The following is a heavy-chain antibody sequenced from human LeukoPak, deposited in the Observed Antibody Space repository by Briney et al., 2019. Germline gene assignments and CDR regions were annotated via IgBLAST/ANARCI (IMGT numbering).Heavy chain of an antibody. D-gene: IGHD3-22*01. CDR3: AKEGEYYYDSSELNMVDY. Sequence: GGSLRLSCAASGFIFDDYAMHWVRQSPGKGLEWVSLISGDGGRTYYADSVKGRFTLSRDNSKNSLSLQMDSLRAGDTALYFCAKEGEYYYDSSELNMVDYWGQGTLVTVSS. J-gene: IGHJ4*02. V-gene: IGHV3-43*02. CDR2: ISGDGGRT. CDR1: GFIFDDYA.